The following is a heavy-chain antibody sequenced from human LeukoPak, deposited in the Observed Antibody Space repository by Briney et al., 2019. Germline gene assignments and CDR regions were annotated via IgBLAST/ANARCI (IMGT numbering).Heavy chain of an antibody. V-gene: IGHV1-46*01. Sequence: ASVKVSCKAAGYTFTSYYMHWLRQAPGQGLEWMGIINPSGGSPTYAQNFQGRVTMTRDTSTSTVYMDLRSLRSEDTAVYYCARVSVAATYFRAFDIWGQGTLVTVSS. CDR2: INPSGGSP. CDR3: ARVSVAATYFRAFDI. CDR1: GYTFTSYY. D-gene: IGHD1-26*01. J-gene: IGHJ3*02.